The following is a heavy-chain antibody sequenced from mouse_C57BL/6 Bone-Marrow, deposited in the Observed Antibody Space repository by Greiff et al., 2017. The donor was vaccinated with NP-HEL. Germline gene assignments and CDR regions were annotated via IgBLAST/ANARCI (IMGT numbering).Heavy chain of an antibody. J-gene: IGHJ1*03. V-gene: IGHV1-75*01. Sequence: VQLQQSGPELVKPGASVKISCKASGYTFTDYYINWVKQRPGQGLEWIGWIFPGGGSTSYNEKFKGKATLTVATSSSTAYMLLSSRNSEDSALNFGESEGYDCASWCFDVWGTGTTVTVSS. CDR3: ESEGYDCASWCFDV. D-gene: IGHD2-4*01. CDR1: GYTFTDYY. CDR2: IFPGGGST.